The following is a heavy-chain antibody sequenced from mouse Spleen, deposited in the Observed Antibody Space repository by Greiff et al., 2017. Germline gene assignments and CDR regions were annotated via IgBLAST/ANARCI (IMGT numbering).Heavy chain of an antibody. CDR3: ARGRYEDAMDY. D-gene: IGHD2-14*01. CDR2: IDPSDSYT. Sequence: QVQLQQPGAELVKPGASVKLSCKASGYTFTSYWMHWVKQRPGQGLEWIGEIDPSDSYTNYNQKFKGKATLTVDKSSSTAYMQLSSLTSEDSAVYYCARGRYEDAMDYWGQGTSVTVSS. J-gene: IGHJ4*01. CDR1: GYTFTSYW. V-gene: IGHV1-69*02.